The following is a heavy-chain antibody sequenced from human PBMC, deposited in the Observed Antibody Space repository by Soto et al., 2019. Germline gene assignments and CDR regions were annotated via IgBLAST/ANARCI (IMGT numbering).Heavy chain of an antibody. D-gene: IGHD6-13*01. J-gene: IGHJ4*02. V-gene: IGHV3-15*07. Sequence: EVQLVESGGGLVKPGGSLRLSCAASGFTFSNAWMNWVRQAPGKGLEWVGRIKSNTDGGTTDYAAPGKGRFTISRDDPKNALDLQMNTMKYEETAGYCCAADRREGGSLYCLGQGTLVTVS. CDR1: GFTFSNAW. CDR2: IKSNTDGGTT. CDR3: AADRREGGSLYC.